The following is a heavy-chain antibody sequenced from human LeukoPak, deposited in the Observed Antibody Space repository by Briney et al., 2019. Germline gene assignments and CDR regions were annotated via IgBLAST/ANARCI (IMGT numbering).Heavy chain of an antibody. CDR1: GFTFSSYA. J-gene: IGHJ3*02. CDR3: AKDLRPYDNSGYPDAFDI. D-gene: IGHD3-22*01. Sequence: GGSLRLSCAASGFTFSSYAMSWVRQAPGKGLAWVSAISGSGVNTFYADSVKGRFTISRDNSKNTLYLQMSSLRAEDTAVYYCAKDLRPYDNSGYPDAFDIWGQGTMVTVSS. V-gene: IGHV3-23*01. CDR2: ISGSGVNT.